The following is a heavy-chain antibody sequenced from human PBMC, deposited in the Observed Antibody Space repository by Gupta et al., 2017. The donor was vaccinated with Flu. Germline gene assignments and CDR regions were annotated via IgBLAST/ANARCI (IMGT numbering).Heavy chain of an antibody. Sequence: QVTLRESGPALVKPTEALTLTCTFSGFSLGTWGMRVNWFRQPPGKALEWLARIDWDGDVFLNMSLKTRLTISKDTFKNQVVLTMTNMNPADTATYYCARMTADRHGLFEYWGQGALVSVSS. CDR2: IDWDGDV. CDR1: GFSLGTWGMR. V-gene: IGHV2-70*04. J-gene: IGHJ4*02. CDR3: ARMTADRHGLFEY. D-gene: IGHD2-2*01.